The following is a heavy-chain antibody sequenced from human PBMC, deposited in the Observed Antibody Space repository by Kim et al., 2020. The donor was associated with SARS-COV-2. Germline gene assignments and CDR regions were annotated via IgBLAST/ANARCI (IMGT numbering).Heavy chain of an antibody. J-gene: IGHJ4*02. D-gene: IGHD3-22*01. CDR3: ARAHIYDSSGYPFDY. V-gene: IGHV4-59*01. Sequence: PALKSRVTISRDTSKTQFSLKLSSVTAADTAVYYCARAHIYDSSGYPFDYWGQGTLVTVSS.